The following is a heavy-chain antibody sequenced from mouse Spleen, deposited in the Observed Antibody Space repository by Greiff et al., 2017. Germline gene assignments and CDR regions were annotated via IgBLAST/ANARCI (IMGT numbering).Heavy chain of an antibody. D-gene: IGHD1-2*01. Sequence: VQLQQSGAELVRPGSSVKLSCKASGYTFTSYWMDWVKQRPGQGLEWIGNIYPSDSETHYNQKFKDKATLTVDKSSSTAYMQLSSLTSEDSAVYYCAREPHYYGYDAMDYWGQGTSVTVSS. CDR2: IYPSDSET. CDR1: GYTFTSYW. CDR3: AREPHYYGYDAMDY. J-gene: IGHJ4*01. V-gene: IGHV1-61*01.